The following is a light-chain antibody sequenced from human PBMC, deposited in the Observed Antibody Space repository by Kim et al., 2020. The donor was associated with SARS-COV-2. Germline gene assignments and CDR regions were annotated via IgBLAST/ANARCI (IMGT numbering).Light chain of an antibody. CDR3: QTWGTGIG. CDR2: LNSDGSH. CDR1: SGHSSYA. J-gene: IGLJ3*02. Sequence: GASVKLTCTLSSGHSSYAIAWHQQQPEKGPRYLMKLNSDGSHSKGDGIPVRFSGSSSGAERYLTISSLQSEDEADYYCQTWGTGIGFGGGTKLTVL. V-gene: IGLV4-69*01.